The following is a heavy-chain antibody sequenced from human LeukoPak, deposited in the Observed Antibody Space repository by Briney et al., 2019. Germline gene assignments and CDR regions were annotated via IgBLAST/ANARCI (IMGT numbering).Heavy chain of an antibody. V-gene: IGHV1-3*02. CDR2: SNAGNGNT. Sequence: ASVKVSCKASGYTFTSYAMHWVRQAPGQRLEWMGWSNAGNGNTKYSQEFQGRVTITRDTSASTAYMKLSSLRSEDMAVYYCARALGGSFDFDYWGQGTLVTVSS. D-gene: IGHD1-26*01. J-gene: IGHJ4*02. CDR3: ARALGGSFDFDY. CDR1: GYTFTSYA.